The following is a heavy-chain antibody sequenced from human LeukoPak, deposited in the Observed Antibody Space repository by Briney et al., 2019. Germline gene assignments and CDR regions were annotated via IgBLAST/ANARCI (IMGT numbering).Heavy chain of an antibody. CDR2: IQFDGSNE. CDR1: GFTFSTYG. V-gene: IGHV3-30*02. J-gene: IGHJ4*01. Sequence: GGSLRLSCAASGFTFSTYGMHWVRQAPGKGLEWVALIQFDGSNEYNADSVKGRFTISRDNSKNTMYLQMNGLRAEDTAVYYCAKDFWTVTTGFYWGHGTLVHVSS. D-gene: IGHD4-17*01. CDR3: AKDFWTVTTGFY.